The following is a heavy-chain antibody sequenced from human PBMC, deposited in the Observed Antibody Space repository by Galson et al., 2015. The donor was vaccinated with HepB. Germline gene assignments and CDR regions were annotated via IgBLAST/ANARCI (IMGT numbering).Heavy chain of an antibody. J-gene: IGHJ4*02. V-gene: IGHV3-30*18. D-gene: IGHD2-2*01. Sequence: SGFTFSSYGMHWVRQAPGKGLEWVAGIAYDANYKNYGDSVKGRFTISRDNFKNTLYLQMDSLRADDAAVYYCAKDQLPDQLLLYAPYFDYWGQGTLVTVSS. CDR2: IAYDANYK. CDR3: AKDQLPDQLLLYAPYFDY. CDR1: GFTFSSYG.